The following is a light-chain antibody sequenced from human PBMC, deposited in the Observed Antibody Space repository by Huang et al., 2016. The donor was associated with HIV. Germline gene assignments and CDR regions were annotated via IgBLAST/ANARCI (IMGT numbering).Light chain of an antibody. CDR1: QSVSSF. CDR3: QQRRKCPRT. J-gene: IGKJ4*01. CDR2: DAS. Sequence: IVLTQSPATRSLSPGERSPLACRASQSVSSFLAWYHQKAGQAPRPRIYDASNRASGIPARFSGSGSGTDFTLNISSVEPEDFGVYYCQQRRKCPRTFGGGTKVEIK. V-gene: IGKV3-11*01.